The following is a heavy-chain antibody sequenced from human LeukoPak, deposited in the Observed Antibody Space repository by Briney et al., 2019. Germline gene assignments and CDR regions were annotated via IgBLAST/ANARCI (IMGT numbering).Heavy chain of an antibody. CDR3: ARGQGSGSSWAFDY. J-gene: IGHJ4*02. CDR1: GDSISSYS. D-gene: IGHD1-26*01. V-gene: IGHV4-59*01. Sequence: SSETLSLTCSVSGDSISSYSWSWIRQPPGKGLEWIGYIHYSESTTYNPSLKNRVTISADPSKHQLSLSLSSVTAPDTAVYYCARGQGSGSSWAFDYWGQGTLVTVSS. CDR2: IHYSEST.